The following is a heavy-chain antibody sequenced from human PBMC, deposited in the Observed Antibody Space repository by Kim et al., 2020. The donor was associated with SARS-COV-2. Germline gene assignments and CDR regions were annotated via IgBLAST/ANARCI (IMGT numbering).Heavy chain of an antibody. V-gene: IGHV3-11*01. J-gene: IGHJ3*02. CDR3: ARVRRITIFGVVIFDAFDI. D-gene: IGHD3-3*01. Sequence: GRFTISRDNAKNSLYLQMNSLRAEDTAVYYCARVRRITIFGVVIFDAFDIWGQGTMVTVSS.